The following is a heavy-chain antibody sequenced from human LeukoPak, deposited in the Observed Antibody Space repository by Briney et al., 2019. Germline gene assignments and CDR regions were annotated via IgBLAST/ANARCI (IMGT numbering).Heavy chain of an antibody. CDR1: GFTFDDYA. Sequence: PGRSLRLSCAASGFTFDDYAMHWVRQAPGKGLEWVSGISWNSGSTGYADSVKGRFTISRDNAKNSLYLQMNSLRAEDTALYYCAKASGYYYNFDYWGQGTLVTVSS. J-gene: IGHJ4*02. V-gene: IGHV3-9*01. CDR3: AKASGYYYNFDY. CDR2: ISWNSGST. D-gene: IGHD3-22*01.